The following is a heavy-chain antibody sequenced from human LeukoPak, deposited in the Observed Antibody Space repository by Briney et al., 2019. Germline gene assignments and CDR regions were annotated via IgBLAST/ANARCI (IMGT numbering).Heavy chain of an antibody. V-gene: IGHV6-1*01. D-gene: IGHD6-19*01. CDR1: GDSVSSNSAA. CDR2: TYYRSKWYN. Sequence: SQTLSLTCAISGDSVSSNSAAWNWIRQSPSRGLGWLGRTYYRSKWYNDYAVSVKSRITINPDTSKNQFSLQLNSVTPEDTAVYYCARSLLGAVAGTIAYFDYWGQGTLVTVSS. J-gene: IGHJ4*02. CDR3: ARSLLGAVAGTIAYFDY.